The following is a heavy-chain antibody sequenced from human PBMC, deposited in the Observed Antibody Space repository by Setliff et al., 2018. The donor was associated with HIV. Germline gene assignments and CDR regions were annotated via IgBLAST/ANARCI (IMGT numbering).Heavy chain of an antibody. D-gene: IGHD3-10*01. Sequence: PSETLSLTCTVSGGSISSYYWSWIRQPPGKGLEWIGYIYYSGSTYYNPSLKSRVTISVDTSKNQFSLKLSSVTAADTAVYYCARQITMVRGVYQPYYYYMDVWGKGTTVTVSS. J-gene: IGHJ6*03. CDR2: IYYSGST. CDR3: ARQITMVRGVYQPYYYYMDV. V-gene: IGHV4-59*08. CDR1: GGSISSYY.